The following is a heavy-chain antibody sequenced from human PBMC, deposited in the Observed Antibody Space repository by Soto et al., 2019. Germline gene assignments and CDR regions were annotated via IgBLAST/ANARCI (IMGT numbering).Heavy chain of an antibody. V-gene: IGHV1-8*01. Sequence: ASVKVSCKASGYTFTSYDSNWVRQATGQGLEWMGWMNPNSGNTGYAQKFQGWVTMTRDTSISTAYMELSRLRSDDTAVYYCARAIVVVPAAHPIGAFDIWGQGTMVTVSS. D-gene: IGHD2-2*01. J-gene: IGHJ3*02. CDR3: ARAIVVVPAAHPIGAFDI. CDR1: GYTFTSYD. CDR2: MNPNSGNT.